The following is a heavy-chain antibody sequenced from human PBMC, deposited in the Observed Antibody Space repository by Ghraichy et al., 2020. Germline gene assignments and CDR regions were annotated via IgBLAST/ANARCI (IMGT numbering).Heavy chain of an antibody. CDR3: AVPLGEDRYLPDLDY. CDR2: ISGSGGST. J-gene: IGHJ4*02. D-gene: IGHD3-10*01. Sequence: GGSLRLSCAASGFTFSSYAMSWVRQAPGKGLEWVSAISGSGGSTYYADSVKGRFTISRDNSKNTLYLQMNSLRAEDTAVYYCAVPLGEDRYLPDLDYWGQGTLVTVSS. V-gene: IGHV3-23*01. CDR1: GFTFSSYA.